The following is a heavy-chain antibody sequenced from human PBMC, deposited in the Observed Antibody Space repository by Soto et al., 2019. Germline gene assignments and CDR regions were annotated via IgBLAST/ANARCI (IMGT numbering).Heavy chain of an antibody. V-gene: IGHV1-18*01. D-gene: IGHD3-10*01. CDR1: GYTFTSYG. CDR2: ISAYNGNT. Sequence: ASVKVSCKASGYTFTSYGISWVRQAPGQGLEWMGWISAYNGNTNYAQKLQGRVTMTTDTSTSTAYMELRSXRSDEPAXXYXXXVVSRWFGPXGXGTPXTVS. J-gene: IGHJ5*02. CDR3: XXVVSRWFGP.